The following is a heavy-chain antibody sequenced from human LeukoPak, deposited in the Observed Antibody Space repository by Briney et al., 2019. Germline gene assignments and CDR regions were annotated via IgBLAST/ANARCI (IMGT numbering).Heavy chain of an antibody. CDR1: GYTFTSYG. Sequence: APVKVSCKASGYTFTSYGISWVRQAPGQGLEWMGWISAYNGNTNYAQKLQGRVTVTTDTSTSTAYMELRSLRSDDTAVYYCARDAHSSRYSRHFDYWGQGTLVTVSS. CDR3: ARDAHSSRYSRHFDY. D-gene: IGHD1-26*01. V-gene: IGHV1-18*01. J-gene: IGHJ4*02. CDR2: ISAYNGNT.